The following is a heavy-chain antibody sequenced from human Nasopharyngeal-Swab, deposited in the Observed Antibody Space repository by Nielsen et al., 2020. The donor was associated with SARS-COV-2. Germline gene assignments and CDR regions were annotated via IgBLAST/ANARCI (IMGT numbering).Heavy chain of an antibody. J-gene: IGHJ4*02. Sequence: GESLKISCAASGFTVSSNYMSWVRQAPGKGLEWVSVIYSGGSTYYADSVKGRFTISRDNSKNTLYLQMNSLRAESTAVYYCASSPRGPSSWLGGYFDYWSQGTLVTVSS. CDR1: GFTVSSNY. D-gene: IGHD6-19*01. CDR2: IYSGGST. CDR3: ASSPRGPSSWLGGYFDY. V-gene: IGHV3-53*01.